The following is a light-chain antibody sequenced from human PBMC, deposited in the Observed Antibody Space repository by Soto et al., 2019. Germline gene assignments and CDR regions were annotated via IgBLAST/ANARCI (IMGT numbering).Light chain of an antibody. CDR3: RR. CDR1: QSLLHSNGYNY. J-gene: IGKJ1*01. Sequence: DIVMTQSPLSLPVTPGEPASISCRSSQSLLHSNGYNYLDWYLQKPGQSPQLLIYLGSNRASGGPDRFNGSGSGTDFTLKISRVEAEDVGVYYCRRFGQGTNVEIK. CDR2: LGS. V-gene: IGKV2-28*01.